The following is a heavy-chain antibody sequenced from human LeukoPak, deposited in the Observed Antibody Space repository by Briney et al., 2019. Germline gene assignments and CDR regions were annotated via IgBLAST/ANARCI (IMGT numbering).Heavy chain of an antibody. V-gene: IGHV3-30*04. Sequence: GRSLRLSCAASGFTFSSYAMHWVRQAPGKGLEWVAVITYDGSNKYYADSVKGRFTISRDNSKNTLYLQMNSLRAEDTAVYYCARDPVVVAAGGSFDYWGQGTLVTVSS. J-gene: IGHJ4*02. D-gene: IGHD2-15*01. CDR1: GFTFSSYA. CDR2: ITYDGSNK. CDR3: ARDPVVVAAGGSFDY.